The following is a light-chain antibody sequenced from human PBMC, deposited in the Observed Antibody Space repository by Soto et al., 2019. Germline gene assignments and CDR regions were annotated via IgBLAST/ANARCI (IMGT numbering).Light chain of an antibody. CDR3: QQYHNSLCT. Sequence: EIVLTQSPGTLSLSPGERGTRSCRASQSVSSSYLAWYQQKPGQAPRLLIYGASIRATGIPDRFSGSGSGTDFTLTINRLDPEDFAVHYCQQYHNSLCTFGQGTKVEIK. CDR1: QSVSSSY. CDR2: GAS. J-gene: IGKJ1*01. V-gene: IGKV3-20*01.